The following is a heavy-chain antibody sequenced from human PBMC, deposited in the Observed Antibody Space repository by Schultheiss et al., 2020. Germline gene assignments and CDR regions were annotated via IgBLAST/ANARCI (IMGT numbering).Heavy chain of an antibody. CDR1: GFMFSSYA. Sequence: GESLKISCAASGFMFSSYAMNWVRQAPGKGLEWVPGISESGVGTFYAESVRGRFTISRDISKNTLYLQMNSLRAEDTAVYYCARDSQTEGITMIELGGFDYWGQGTLVTVSS. V-gene: IGHV3-23*01. CDR2: ISESGVGT. CDR3: ARDSQTEGITMIELGGFDY. D-gene: IGHD3-22*01. J-gene: IGHJ4*02.